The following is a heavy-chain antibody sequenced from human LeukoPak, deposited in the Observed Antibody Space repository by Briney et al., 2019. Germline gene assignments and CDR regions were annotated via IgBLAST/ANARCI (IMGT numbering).Heavy chain of an antibody. CDR2: IYTSGST. V-gene: IGHV4-61*02. CDR3: ARSRWLQWGDAFDI. J-gene: IGHJ3*02. Sequence: PSETLSLTCTVSGGSISSGSYYWSWIRQPAGKGLEWIGRIYTSGSTNYNPSLKSRVTISVDTSKNQFSLKLSSVTAADTAVYYCARSRWLQWGDAFDIWGQGTMVTVSS. D-gene: IGHD5-24*01. CDR1: GGSISSGSYY.